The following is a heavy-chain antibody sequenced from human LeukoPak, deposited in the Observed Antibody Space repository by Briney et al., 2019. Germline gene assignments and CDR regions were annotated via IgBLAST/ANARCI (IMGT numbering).Heavy chain of an antibody. CDR2: MNPNSGNT. V-gene: IGHV1-8*01. J-gene: IGHJ4*02. CDR1: GYTFTSYD. Sequence: GASVKVSCKASGYTFTSYDINWVRQATGQGLEWMGWMNPNSGNTGYAQKFQGRVTMTRNTSISTAYMEPSSLRSEDTAVYYCARLVLDILTGYYYYFDYWGQGTLVTVSS. D-gene: IGHD3-9*01. CDR3: ARLVLDILTGYYYYFDY.